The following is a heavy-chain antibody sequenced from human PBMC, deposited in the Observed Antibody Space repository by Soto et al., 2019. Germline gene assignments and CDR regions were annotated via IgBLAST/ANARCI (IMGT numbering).Heavy chain of an antibody. J-gene: IGHJ6*02. CDR1: GFTFSNAW. D-gene: IGHD6-6*01. V-gene: IGHV3-15*01. Sequence: EVQLVESGGGLVKPGGSLRLSCAASGFTFSNAWMSWVRQAPGKGLEWVGRIKSKTDGGTTDYAAPVKGRVTISRDDSRNTLYLQMNSLKTEDTAVYYCTSQEYSSSSRYYYYGMDVWGQGTTVTVSS. CDR3: TSQEYSSSSRYYYYGMDV. CDR2: IKSKTDGGTT.